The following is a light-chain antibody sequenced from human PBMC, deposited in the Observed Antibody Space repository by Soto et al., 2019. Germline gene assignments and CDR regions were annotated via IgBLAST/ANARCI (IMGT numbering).Light chain of an antibody. J-gene: IGLJ3*02. Sequence: QSALTQPASVSGSPGQSITISCTGTSSDVGGYNYVSWYQQHPGKAPKLMIYDVSNRPSGVSNRFSGSKSGNTASLTISGLQAEGEAGYYCSSYTSSRPPVFGGGTKLTVL. V-gene: IGLV2-14*01. CDR1: SSDVGGYNY. CDR3: SSYTSSRPPV. CDR2: DVS.